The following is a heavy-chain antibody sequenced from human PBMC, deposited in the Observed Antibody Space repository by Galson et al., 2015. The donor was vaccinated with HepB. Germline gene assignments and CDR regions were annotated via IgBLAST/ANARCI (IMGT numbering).Heavy chain of an antibody. CDR3: ARGQGSGYSDY. D-gene: IGHD3-3*01. Sequence: SLRLSCAASGFTVSSNYMSWVRQAPGKGLEWISVIYSGGSKYYADSVKGRFTISRDNSKNTLYLQMNSLRAEDTAVYYCARGQGSGYSDYWGQGTLVTVSS. CDR2: IYSGGSK. V-gene: IGHV3-53*01. CDR1: GFTVSSNY. J-gene: IGHJ4*02.